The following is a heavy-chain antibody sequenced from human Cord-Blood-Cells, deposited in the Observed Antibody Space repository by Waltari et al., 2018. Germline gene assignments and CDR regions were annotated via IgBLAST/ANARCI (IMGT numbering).Heavy chain of an antibody. CDR2: IYYRGST. D-gene: IGHD3-9*01. CDR1: GGSISSGGYY. J-gene: IGHJ3*02. V-gene: IGHV4-31*03. Sequence: QVQLQESGPGLVKPSQTLSLTCTVSGGSISSGGYYWSWIRQHPGKGLEWIGYIYYRGSTYDSPSLKSRVTISVDTAKNQFSLKLSSVTAADTAVYYCARADRVYDILTGHDAFDIWGQGTMVTVSS. CDR3: ARADRVYDILTGHDAFDI.